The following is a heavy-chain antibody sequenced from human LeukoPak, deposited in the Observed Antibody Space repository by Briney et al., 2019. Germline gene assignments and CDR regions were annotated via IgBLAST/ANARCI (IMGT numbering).Heavy chain of an antibody. Sequence: GGSLRLSCAASGFTFSSYAMHWVRQAPGKGLEWVAVISYDGSNKYYADSVKGRFTISRDNSKNTLYLQMNSLRAEDTAVYYCVRPTYYYDSSGYSFHYWGQGTLVTVSS. CDR1: GFTFSSYA. D-gene: IGHD3-22*01. CDR2: ISYDGSNK. J-gene: IGHJ4*02. CDR3: VRPTYYYDSSGYSFHY. V-gene: IGHV3-30-3*01.